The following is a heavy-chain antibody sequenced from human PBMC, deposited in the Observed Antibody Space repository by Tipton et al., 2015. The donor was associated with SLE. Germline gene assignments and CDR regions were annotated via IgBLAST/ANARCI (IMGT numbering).Heavy chain of an antibody. J-gene: IGHJ4*02. CDR3: ARTSSDSYWGDYFDY. D-gene: IGHD3-22*01. Sequence: TLSLTCAVSGGSISSGGYSWGWIRQPPGKGLEWIGITNQGGGTYYNPSLKSRVTISLDASKNQFSLKLNSVTAADTAVYFCARTSSDSYWGDYFDYWGQGTLVTVSS. V-gene: IGHV4-30-2*03. CDR1: GGSISSGGYS. CDR2: TNQGGGT.